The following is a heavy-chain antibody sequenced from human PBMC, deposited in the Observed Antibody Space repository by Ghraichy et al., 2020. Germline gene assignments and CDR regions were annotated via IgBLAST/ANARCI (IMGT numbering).Heavy chain of an antibody. CDR3: ARFSVLSFDY. D-gene: IGHD2-8*02. CDR2: IYYSGST. Sequence: SETLSLTCTVSGGSISSSSYYWGWIRQPPGKGLEWIGSIYYSGSTYYNPSLKSRVTISVDTSKNQFSLKLSSVTAADTAVYYCARFSVLSFDYWGQGTLVTVSS. CDR1: GGSISSSSYY. J-gene: IGHJ4*02. V-gene: IGHV4-39*07.